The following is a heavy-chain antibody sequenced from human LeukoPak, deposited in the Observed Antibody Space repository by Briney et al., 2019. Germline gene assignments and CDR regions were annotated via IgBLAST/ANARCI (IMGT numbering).Heavy chain of an antibody. J-gene: IGHJ4*02. V-gene: IGHV4-59*01. D-gene: IGHD6-19*01. Sequence: SETLSLTCTVSRGSMSSYYWSWIRQPPGKGLEWIGYIFYSGSTNYNPSLKSRVNISVDTSKNQFSLKLTSVTAADTAVYYCARVRVSSSSHPWYFDYWGQGTLATVSS. CDR2: IFYSGST. CDR3: ARVRVSSSSHPWYFDY. CDR1: RGSMSSYY.